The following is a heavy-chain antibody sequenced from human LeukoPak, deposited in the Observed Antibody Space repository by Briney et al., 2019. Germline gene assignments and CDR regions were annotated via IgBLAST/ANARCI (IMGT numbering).Heavy chain of an antibody. CDR3: ARDSRKYFDWLFIGFDY. Sequence: ASVKVSCKASGYTFTGYYMHWVRQAPGQGLEWMGWINPNSGGTNYAQKFQGRFTMTRDTSISTAYMELSRLRSDDTAVYYCARDSRKYFDWLFIGFDYWGQGTLVTVSS. CDR2: INPNSGGT. J-gene: IGHJ4*02. CDR1: GYTFTGYY. D-gene: IGHD3-9*01. V-gene: IGHV1-2*02.